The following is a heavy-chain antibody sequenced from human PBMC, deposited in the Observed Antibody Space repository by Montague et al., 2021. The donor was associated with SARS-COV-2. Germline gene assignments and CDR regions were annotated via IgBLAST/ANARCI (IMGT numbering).Heavy chain of an antibody. CDR3: ARTGDAYTRYYFDY. CDR2: IYSSGST. D-gene: IGHD5-24*01. J-gene: IGHJ4*02. V-gene: IGHV4-59*02. Sequence: SETLSLTCSVSSGSVSSDYWSWIRQPPGKGLEWIGYIYSSGSTSCNPSLKSRVTISIDTSKNQFSLRLSSVTAADTAVYYCARTGDAYTRYYFDYWGQGTLVTVSS. CDR1: SGSVSSDY.